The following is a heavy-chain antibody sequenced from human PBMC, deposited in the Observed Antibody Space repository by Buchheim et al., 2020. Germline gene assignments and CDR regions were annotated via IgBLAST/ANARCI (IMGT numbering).Heavy chain of an antibody. Sequence: QVHLQQWGAGLLKPSETLSLTCAVYGGSFSGYYWNWIRQPPGKGLEWIGEINQSGSTNYNPSLKSRVTISVDMSKNQFSLKLSSVNAADTAVYYGARGGGEQQPYYGMDVWGQGTT. CDR3: ARGGGEQQPYYGMDV. CDR1: GGSFSGYY. J-gene: IGHJ6*02. V-gene: IGHV4-34*01. CDR2: INQSGST. D-gene: IGHD6-13*01.